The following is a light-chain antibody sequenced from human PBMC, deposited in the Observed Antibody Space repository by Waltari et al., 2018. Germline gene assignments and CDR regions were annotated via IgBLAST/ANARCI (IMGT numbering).Light chain of an antibody. CDR1: SSDIGYYND. CDR3: SSYAGSNTYI. V-gene: IGLV2-11*01. Sequence: QAATTQPPSVSGSPGPSVTITCTGTSSDIGYYNDVSWYQQHPGKAPKLMCYEVSKRPSGVSDRFSGSKSGNTASLTISGLQAEDEADYYCSSYAGSNTYIFGAGTRLTVL. J-gene: IGLJ1*01. CDR2: EVS.